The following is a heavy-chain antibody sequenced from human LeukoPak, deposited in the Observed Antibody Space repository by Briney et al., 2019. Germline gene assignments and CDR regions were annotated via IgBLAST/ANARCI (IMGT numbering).Heavy chain of an antibody. CDR3: ARLRVHYYDSSGYLDY. J-gene: IGHJ4*02. CDR1: GGSISRSSYY. V-gene: IGHV4-39*01. CDR2: IYYSGST. D-gene: IGHD3-22*01. Sequence: PSETLSLTCTVSGGSISRSSYYWGWIRQPPGKGLEWIGSIYYSGSTYYNPSLKSRVTISVDTSKNQFSLKLSSVTAADTAVYYCARLRVHYYDSSGYLDYWGQGTLVTVSS.